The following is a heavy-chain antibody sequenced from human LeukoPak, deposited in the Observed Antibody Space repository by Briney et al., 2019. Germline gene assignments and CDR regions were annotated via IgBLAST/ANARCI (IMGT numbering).Heavy chain of an antibody. CDR2: MNPNSGNT. Sequence: ASVKVSCKASGYTFTSYDINWVRQATGQGLECMGWMNPNSGNTGYAQKFEGRVTITRNTSISTAYMELSSLRSEDTDVYYCAREWSNRDRSAAFDIWGQGTMVTVPS. CDR3: AREWSNRDRSAAFDI. V-gene: IGHV1-8*01. J-gene: IGHJ3*02. CDR1: GYTFTSYD. D-gene: IGHD2-15*01.